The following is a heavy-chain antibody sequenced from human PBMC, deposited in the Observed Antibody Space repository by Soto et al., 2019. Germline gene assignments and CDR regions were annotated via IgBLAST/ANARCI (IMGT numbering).Heavy chain of an antibody. CDR2: ISAYNGNT. J-gene: IGHJ6*02. V-gene: IGHV1-18*01. Sequence: ASVKVSCKASGYTFTSYGISWVRQAPGQGLEWMGWISAYNGNTNYAQKLQGRVTMTTDTSTSTAYMELRSLRSDDTAVYYCARRVAEQWLVRTHYGMDVWGQGTPVTVSS. CDR3: ARRVAEQWLVRTHYGMDV. D-gene: IGHD6-19*01. CDR1: GYTFTSYG.